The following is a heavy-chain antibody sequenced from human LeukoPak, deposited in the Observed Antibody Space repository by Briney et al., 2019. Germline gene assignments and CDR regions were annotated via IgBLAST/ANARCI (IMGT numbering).Heavy chain of an antibody. CDR1: GYTFTSYY. J-gene: IGHJ4*02. V-gene: IGHV1-69*13. CDR3: ARDLITIFGVARGYFDY. Sequence: SVKVSCKASGYTFTSYYMHWVRQAPGQGLEWMGGIIPIFGTANYAQKFQGRVTITADESTSTAYMELSSLRSEDTAVYYCARDLITIFGVARGYFDYWGQGTLVTVSS. CDR2: IIPIFGTA. D-gene: IGHD3-3*01.